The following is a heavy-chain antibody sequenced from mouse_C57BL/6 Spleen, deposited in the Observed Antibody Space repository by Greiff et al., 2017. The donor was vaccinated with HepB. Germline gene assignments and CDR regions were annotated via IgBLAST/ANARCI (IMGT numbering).Heavy chain of an antibody. J-gene: IGHJ3*01. V-gene: IGHV3-6*01. CDR2: ISYDGSN. Sequence: EVKVEESGPGLVKPSQSLSLTCSVTGYSITSGYYWNWIRQFPGNKLEWMGYISYDGSNNYNPSLKNRISITRDTSKNQFFLKLNSVTTEDTATYYCARVYDGYYAFFAYWGQGTLVTVSA. CDR3: ARVYDGYYAFFAY. CDR1: GYSITSGYY. D-gene: IGHD2-3*01.